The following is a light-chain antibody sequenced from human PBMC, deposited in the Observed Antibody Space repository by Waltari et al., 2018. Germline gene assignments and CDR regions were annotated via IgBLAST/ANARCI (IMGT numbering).Light chain of an antibody. CDR1: SSDVGRYNF. J-gene: IGLJ3*02. CDR2: EVN. CDR3: CSYAGRSTWV. V-gene: IGLV2-23*02. Sequence: QSALTQPASVSGSPGQSITISCTGTSSDVGRYNFVSWYQQHPGKAPQLIIYEVNKRHSGVANRRSGSKSGNTAFLTISGLQAEDESDYYCCSYAGRSTWVFGGGTKVTVL.